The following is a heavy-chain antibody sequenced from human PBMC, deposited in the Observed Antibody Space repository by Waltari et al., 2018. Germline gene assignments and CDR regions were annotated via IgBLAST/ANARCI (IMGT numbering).Heavy chain of an antibody. CDR2: IYYSGST. J-gene: IGHJ6*03. Sequence: QVQLQESGPGLVKPSETLSLTCTVSGGSISSYYWIWIRQPPGKGLDWIGYIYYSGSTNYNPSLKSRVTISVDTSKNQFSLKLSSVTAADTAVYYCARSPICSGGSCYRFYYYYYMDVWGKGTTVTVSS. V-gene: IGHV4-59*01. CDR1: GGSISSYY. CDR3: ARSPICSGGSCYRFYYYYYMDV. D-gene: IGHD2-15*01.